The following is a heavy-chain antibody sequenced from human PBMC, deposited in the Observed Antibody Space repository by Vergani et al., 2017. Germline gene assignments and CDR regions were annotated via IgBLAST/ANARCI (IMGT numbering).Heavy chain of an antibody. D-gene: IGHD2-15*01. Sequence: QVQLQESGPGLVKPSETLSLTCTVSGDSVISTDYHWGWIRQPPGKGLEWIGSMDDSGSTSYNPSLESRISISFETPKNQFSLRLTSVTAADTAVYYWASKRGACRAAYCHSYDFWGPGTLVGVSS. J-gene: IGHJ4*02. V-gene: IGHV4-39*01. CDR2: MDDSGST. CDR3: ASKRGACRAAYCHSYDF. CDR1: GDSVISTDYH.